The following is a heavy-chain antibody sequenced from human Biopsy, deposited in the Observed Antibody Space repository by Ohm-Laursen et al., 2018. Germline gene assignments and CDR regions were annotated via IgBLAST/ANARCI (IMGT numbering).Heavy chain of an antibody. V-gene: IGHV4-31*03. Sequence: TLSFTCTASGVSINGGRYYWNWIRHHPGKGLEWIGNIFYSANTYYNPSLKSRVTISVDTSKNQFSLKLSSVTAADTAVYYCARLGSGDYFPTFFDFWGQGALVTVSS. CDR3: ARLGSGDYFPTFFDF. CDR1: GVSINGGRYY. CDR2: IFYSANT. J-gene: IGHJ4*02. D-gene: IGHD5-12*01.